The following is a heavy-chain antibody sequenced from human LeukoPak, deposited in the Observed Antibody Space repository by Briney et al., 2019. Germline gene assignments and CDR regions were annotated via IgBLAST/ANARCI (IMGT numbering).Heavy chain of an antibody. Sequence: ASVKVSCKASGYTFTSYGISWVRQAPGQGLEWMGWISAYNGNTNYAQKLQGRVTMTTDTSTSTAYMELRSLRSDDTAVYYCARVDSDSGFPLVEYFQHWGQGTLVTVSS. CDR1: GYTFTSYG. CDR3: ARVDSDSGFPLVEYFQH. J-gene: IGHJ1*01. CDR2: ISAYNGNT. V-gene: IGHV1-18*01. D-gene: IGHD6-19*01.